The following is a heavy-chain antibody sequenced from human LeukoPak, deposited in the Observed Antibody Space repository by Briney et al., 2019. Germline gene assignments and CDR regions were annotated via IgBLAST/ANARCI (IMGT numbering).Heavy chain of an antibody. CDR3: AKDLLVY. V-gene: IGHV3-30*18. CDR1: GFTFSNYG. J-gene: IGHJ4*02. Sequence: GGSLRLSCAASGFTFSNYGMHWVRQAPGKGLEWVAVISYDGSNKYYADSVKGRFTISRDNSKNTLYLQMNSLRAEDTGVYYCAKDLLVYWGQGTLVTVSS. CDR2: ISYDGSNK.